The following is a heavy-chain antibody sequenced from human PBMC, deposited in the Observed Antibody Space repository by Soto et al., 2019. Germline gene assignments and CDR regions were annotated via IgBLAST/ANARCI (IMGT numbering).Heavy chain of an antibody. V-gene: IGHV2-5*01. CDR2: IYWNGIE. Sequence: TLSLTCTVSGGSTSSYYWSWIRQPPGKALEWLGLIYWNGIERYSPSLKSRLGLTKDTSKDQVVLTMTDVGPVDTATYYCAHTRVPDTLDYWGPGTRVTVS. D-gene: IGHD2-2*01. CDR3: AHTRVPDTLDY. CDR1: GGSTSSYY. J-gene: IGHJ4*02.